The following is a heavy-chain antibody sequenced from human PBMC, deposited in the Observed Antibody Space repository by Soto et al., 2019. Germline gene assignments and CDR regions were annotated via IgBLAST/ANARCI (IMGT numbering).Heavy chain of an antibody. CDR3: ARDLWMATTRGDDAFDI. V-gene: IGHV3-7*01. CDR2: IKQDGSEK. CDR1: GFTFSSYW. J-gene: IGHJ3*02. Sequence: PGGSLRLSCAASGFTFSSYWMSWVRQAPGKGLEWVANIKQDGSEKYYVDSAKGRFTISRDNAKNSLYLQMNSLRAEDTAVYYCARDLWMATTRGDDAFDIWGQGTMVTVSS. D-gene: IGHD5-12*01.